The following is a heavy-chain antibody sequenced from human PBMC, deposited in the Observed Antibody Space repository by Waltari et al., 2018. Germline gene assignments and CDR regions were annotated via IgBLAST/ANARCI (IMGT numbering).Heavy chain of an antibody. CDR1: GGSISSYY. D-gene: IGHD1-7*01. V-gene: IGHV4-59*01. CDR3: ARGPKGNYNY. Sequence: QVQLQESGPGLVKPSETLSLTCTVSGGSISSYYWSWIRQPPGKGLEWIGYIYYSGSTNYNPSLKSRVTISVDTSKNQFSLKLSSVTAADTAVYYCARGPKGNYNYWGQGTLVTVSS. J-gene: IGHJ4*02. CDR2: IYYSGST.